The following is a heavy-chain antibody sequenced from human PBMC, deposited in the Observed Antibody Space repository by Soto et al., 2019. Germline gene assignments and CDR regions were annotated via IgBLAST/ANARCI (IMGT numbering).Heavy chain of an antibody. CDR2: MDPNSGNT. J-gene: IGHJ4*02. D-gene: IGHD1-26*01. V-gene: IGHV1-8*01. Sequence: QVQLVQSGAEVKKPGASVKVSCKASGYTFTNYDIMWVRQATGQGLEWMGWMDPNSGNTGSAQKFQGRVTMTRNTSISTAHMELSSLRSEDTAVYYCARSGRISGVYWGQGTLVTVSS. CDR3: ARSGRISGVY. CDR1: GYTFTNYD.